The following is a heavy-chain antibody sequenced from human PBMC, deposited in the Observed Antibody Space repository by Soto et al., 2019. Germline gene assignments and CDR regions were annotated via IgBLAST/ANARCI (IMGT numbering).Heavy chain of an antibody. J-gene: IGHJ5*02. CDR1: GFTVSSNY. D-gene: IGHD1-7*01. Sequence: GGSLRLSCAASGFTVSSNYMSWVRQAPGKGLEWVSVIYSGGSTYYADSVKGRFTISRDNSKNTLYLQMNSLRAEDTAVYYCAVWNWGNWFDPWGQGTLVTVSS. CDR2: IYSGGST. V-gene: IGHV3-66*02. CDR3: AVWNWGNWFDP.